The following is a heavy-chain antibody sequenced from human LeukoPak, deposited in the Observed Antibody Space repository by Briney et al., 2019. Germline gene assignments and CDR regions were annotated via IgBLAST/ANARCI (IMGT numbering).Heavy chain of an antibody. CDR1: GFTFSSHP. CDR3: ESRGYCSGGNCYTGAF. V-gene: IGHV3-30*04. Sequence: GRSLRLSCAASGFTFSSHPMNWVRQAPGKGLEWVAVTSSDGKNKYYADSVKGRFTISRDNSKNTLYLQMSSLRPEDTAAYYCESRGYCSGGNCYTGAFGGQGTLVIVSS. J-gene: IGHJ4*02. CDR2: TSSDGKNK. D-gene: IGHD2-15*01.